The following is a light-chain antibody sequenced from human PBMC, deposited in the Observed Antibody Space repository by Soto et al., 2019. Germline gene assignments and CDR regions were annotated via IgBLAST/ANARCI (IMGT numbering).Light chain of an antibody. Sequence: EIVLTQSPATLSLSPGERATLSCRASQLFSSNLAWYQHKPGQAPRLLIYGVSTRATGIPARFSGSGSGTEFTLTISSLQSEDFAVYYCQQYNNWPRTFGQGTKVDIK. J-gene: IGKJ1*01. V-gene: IGKV3-15*01. CDR1: QLFSSN. CDR2: GVS. CDR3: QQYNNWPRT.